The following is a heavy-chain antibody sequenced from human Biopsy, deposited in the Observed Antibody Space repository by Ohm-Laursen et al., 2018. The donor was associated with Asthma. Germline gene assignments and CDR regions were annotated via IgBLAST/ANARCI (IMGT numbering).Heavy chain of an antibody. Sequence: SLRLSCAASGFNFNIFAMHWLRQAPGKGLEWVASISHDGENKYYADSVKGRFTISRDKSQRTVSLHMRSLRAEDTAIYYCVKDTDEIRGYYTFEVWGQGTMVTVSS. D-gene: IGHD3-22*01. CDR1: GFNFNIFA. V-gene: IGHV3-30*18. J-gene: IGHJ3*01. CDR3: VKDTDEIRGYYTFEV. CDR2: ISHDGENK.